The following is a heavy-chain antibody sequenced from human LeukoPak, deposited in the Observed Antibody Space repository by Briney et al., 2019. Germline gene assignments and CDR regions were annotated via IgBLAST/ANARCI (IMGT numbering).Heavy chain of an antibody. V-gene: IGHV4-59*08. CDR1: DGSISTYY. CDR2: IYYTGNT. J-gene: IGHJ4*02. Sequence: PSETLSLTCTVSDGSISTYYWTWIRQPSGTELEWIGYIYYTGNTNYNPALKSRVTISLDTSRNQFSLKLNSVTAADTAVYYCARRVTGRGTFYFDYWGQGSLITVSS. CDR3: ARRVTGRGTFYFDY. D-gene: IGHD3-16*01.